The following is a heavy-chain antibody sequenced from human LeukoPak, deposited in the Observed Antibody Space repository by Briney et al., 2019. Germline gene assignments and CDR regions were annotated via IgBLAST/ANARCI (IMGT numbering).Heavy chain of an antibody. J-gene: IGHJ4*02. CDR2: IWYDGSNK. CDR3: ARDRGSSGWHYFDY. V-gene: IGHV3-33*01. CDR1: GFTFSSYG. D-gene: IGHD6-19*01. Sequence: GRSLRLSCAASGFTFSSYGMHWVRQAPGKGLEWVAVIWYDGSNKYYADSVKGRFTISRDNSKNTLYLQMNSLRAEDTAVYYCARDRGSSGWHYFDYWGQGTLVTAST.